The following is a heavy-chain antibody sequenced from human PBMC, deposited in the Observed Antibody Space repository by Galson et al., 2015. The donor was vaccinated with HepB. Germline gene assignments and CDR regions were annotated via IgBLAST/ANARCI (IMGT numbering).Heavy chain of an antibody. V-gene: IGHV3-30*03. J-gene: IGHJ2*01. CDR2: ISYDGSNK. Sequence: SLRLSCAASGFTFSSYGMHWVRQAPGKGLEWVAVISYDGSNKYYADSVKGRFTISRDNSKNTLYLQMNSLRAEDTAVYYCARGRQLVLDWYLDLWGRGTLVTVSS. CDR3: ARGRQLVLDWYLDL. CDR1: GFTFSSYG. D-gene: IGHD6-6*01.